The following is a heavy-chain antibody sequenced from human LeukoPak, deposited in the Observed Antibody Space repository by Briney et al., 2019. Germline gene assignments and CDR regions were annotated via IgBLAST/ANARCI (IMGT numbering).Heavy chain of an antibody. Sequence: ASVKVSCKASGYTFTSYGISWVRQAPGQGLEWMGWISAYNGNTNYAQKLQGRVTMTTDTSTSTAYMELRSLRSDDTAVYYCARSSLHSSSLGKTNDYWGQGTLVTVSS. V-gene: IGHV1-18*01. CDR1: GYTFTSYG. J-gene: IGHJ4*02. CDR3: ARSSLHSSSLGKTNDY. D-gene: IGHD6-6*01. CDR2: ISAYNGNT.